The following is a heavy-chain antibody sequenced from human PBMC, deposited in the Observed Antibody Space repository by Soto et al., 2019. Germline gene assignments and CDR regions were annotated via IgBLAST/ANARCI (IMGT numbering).Heavy chain of an antibody. Sequence: PGGSLRLYCGVSGFTFSSHAMSWVRQAPGKGLECVSGISGSGGTTFYADSVKGRFTISRDNSKKTLYLQMNGLRAEDTAVYYCARTPYDFWSPGQFYFDHWGQGTLVTVSS. V-gene: IGHV3-23*01. CDR2: ISGSGGTT. D-gene: IGHD3-3*01. CDR3: ARTPYDFWSPGQFYFDH. J-gene: IGHJ4*02. CDR1: GFTFSSHA.